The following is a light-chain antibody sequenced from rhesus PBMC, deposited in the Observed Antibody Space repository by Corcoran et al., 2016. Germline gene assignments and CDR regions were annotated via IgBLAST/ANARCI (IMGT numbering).Light chain of an antibody. J-gene: IGKJ2*01. Sequence: DIQMTQSPSSLSASVGDTVTITCRASQSFSSSLDWYQQKPGKAPKPLIYNVSSLQTGVPSRFSGTKSGTDFTLTISSLQPEDFASYYCQQYYSDPYSFGQGTKVEIK. V-gene: IGKV1-46*01. CDR1: QSFSSS. CDR2: NVS. CDR3: QQYYSDPYS.